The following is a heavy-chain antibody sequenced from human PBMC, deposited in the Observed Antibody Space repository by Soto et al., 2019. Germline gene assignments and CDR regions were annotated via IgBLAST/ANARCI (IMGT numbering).Heavy chain of an antibody. V-gene: IGHV3-23*01. CDR2: ISGTASRT. J-gene: IGHJ4*02. D-gene: IGHD3-9*01. CDR1: VFTPTTTP. CDR3: ATSFRYFDN. Sequence: GGSLRLSCACSVFTPTTTPLSWVRQAPGKGLEWVTTISGTASRTYYVDSVKGRFFISRDNSKNTVTLQMNNLTVDDTAVYYCATSFRYFDNWGQGTRVTVSS.